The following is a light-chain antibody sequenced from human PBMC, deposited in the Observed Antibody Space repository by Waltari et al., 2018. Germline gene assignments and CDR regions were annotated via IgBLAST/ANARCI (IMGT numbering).Light chain of an antibody. CDR1: SSAVGGYNY. CDR3: SSYTSTDVV. V-gene: IGLV2-14*01. CDR2: DVS. Sequence: QSALTQPASVSGSPGQSITISCTGTSSAVGGYNYASWYQQPPGKAPKLMIYDVSNRPSGVSNRFSGSKSGNTASLTISGLQAEDEADYYCSSYTSTDVVFGGGTKLTVL. J-gene: IGLJ2*01.